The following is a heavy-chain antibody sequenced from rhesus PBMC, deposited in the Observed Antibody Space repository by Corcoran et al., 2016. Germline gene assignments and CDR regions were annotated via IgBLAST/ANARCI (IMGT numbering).Heavy chain of an antibody. CDR1: GGSISGYYY. CDR3: ARQGIFDY. Sequence: QVQLQQWGEGLVKPSETLSLTCAVYGGSISGYYYWSWIRQPPGKGLEWIGEINGNSGSTNYNPSLTSRVTISKDASKNQFSLKLSSVTAADTAVYYCARQGIFDYWGQGVLVTVSS. D-gene: IGHD5-42*01. J-gene: IGHJ4*01. CDR2: INGNSGST. V-gene: IGHV4-73*01.